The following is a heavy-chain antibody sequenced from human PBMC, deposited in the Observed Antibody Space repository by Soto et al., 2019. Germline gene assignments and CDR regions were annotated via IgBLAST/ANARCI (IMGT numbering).Heavy chain of an antibody. J-gene: IGHJ4*02. Sequence: PVGSLRLSCGASGFTFSSYSMNWVRQAPGKGLEWVSSISSSSSYIYYADSVKGRFTISRDNAKNSLYLQMNSLRAEDTAVYYCARGQDIVATITGYWGQGTLVTVSS. D-gene: IGHD5-12*01. CDR1: GFTFSSYS. V-gene: IGHV3-21*01. CDR3: ARGQDIVATITGY. CDR2: ISSSSSYI.